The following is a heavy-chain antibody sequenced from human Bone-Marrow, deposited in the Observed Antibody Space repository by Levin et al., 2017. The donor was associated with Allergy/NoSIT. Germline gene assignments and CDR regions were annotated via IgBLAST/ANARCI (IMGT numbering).Heavy chain of an antibody. D-gene: IGHD6-25*01. Sequence: GGSLRLSCVASGFIFSGYAMSWVRQAPGKGLEWVSAISATSDRTYYADAMKGHFTISRDNSKNTLYLQMNSLRAEDTAVYYCARGVGGYQYNFYGMDVWGQGTTVTVS. V-gene: IGHV3-23*01. J-gene: IGHJ6*02. CDR1: GFIFSGYA. CDR3: ARGVGGYQYNFYGMDV. CDR2: ISATSDRT.